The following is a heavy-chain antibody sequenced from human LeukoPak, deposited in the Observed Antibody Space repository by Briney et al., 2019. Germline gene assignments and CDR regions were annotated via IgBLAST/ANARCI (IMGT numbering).Heavy chain of an antibody. V-gene: IGHV3-74*01. J-gene: IGHJ4*02. Sequence: QPGGSLRLSCAASGFTFSSYWMHWVRQAPGKGLVWVSRIDSGGRSITYADSVKGRFTISRDNAKNTLYLQMNSLRAEDTAVYYCFRSPGDYWGQGALVTVSS. CDR1: GFTFSSYW. CDR3: FRSPGDY. CDR2: IDSGGRSI.